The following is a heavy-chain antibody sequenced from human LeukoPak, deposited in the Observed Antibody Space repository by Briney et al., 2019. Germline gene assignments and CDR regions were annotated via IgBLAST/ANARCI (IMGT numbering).Heavy chain of an antibody. J-gene: IGHJ4*02. CDR2: NKSKTDGGTT. Sequence: GGSLRLYCAASGRTFSNAWMSWVRQAPGKGLEWVGRNKSKTDGGTTDYAAPVKGRFTISRDDSKNTLYLQMNSLKTEDTAVYYCTTWLFDSSGYLIDYWGQGTLVTVSS. V-gene: IGHV3-15*01. D-gene: IGHD3-22*01. CDR1: GRTFSNAW. CDR3: TTWLFDSSGYLIDY.